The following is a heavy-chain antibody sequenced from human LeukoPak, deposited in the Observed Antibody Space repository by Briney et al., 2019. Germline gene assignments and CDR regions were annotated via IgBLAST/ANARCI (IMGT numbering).Heavy chain of an antibody. Sequence: PGGSLRLSCAASGFTVSSNYMGWVRQAPGKGLEWVSVIYSGGSTYYADSVKGRFTISRDNSKNTLYLQMNSLRAEDTAVYYCARGKRYSYGQTYYFDYWGQGTLVTVSS. D-gene: IGHD5-18*01. CDR3: ARGKRYSYGQTYYFDY. V-gene: IGHV3-66*01. CDR2: IYSGGST. J-gene: IGHJ4*02. CDR1: GFTVSSNY.